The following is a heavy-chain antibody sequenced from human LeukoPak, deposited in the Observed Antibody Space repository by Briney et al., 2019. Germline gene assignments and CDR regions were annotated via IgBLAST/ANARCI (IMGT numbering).Heavy chain of an antibody. CDR3: ARDQSVRLLQTSSTYFKHVFAI. V-gene: IGHV1-18*01. J-gene: IGHJ3*02. D-gene: IGHD6-13*01. CDR2: ISAYNGNT. Sequence: VASVKASCKTSGYTFTNYGISWVRQAPGLGLEWMGWISAYNGNTNYAQKVQGRVTMTTDTSTSTAYMELRSLRFDDTAVYYCARDQSVRLLQTSSTYFKHVFAIWGQGSMVTVSS. CDR1: GYTFTNYG.